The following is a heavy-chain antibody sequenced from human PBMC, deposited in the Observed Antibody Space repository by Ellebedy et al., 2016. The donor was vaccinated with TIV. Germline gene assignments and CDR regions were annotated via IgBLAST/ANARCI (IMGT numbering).Heavy chain of an antibody. J-gene: IGHJ1*01. D-gene: IGHD2-8*02. CDR3: AKNKGVGTGAENFQH. CDR1: GGSISSYY. Sequence: MPGGSLRLSCTVSGGSISSYYWSWIRQPPGKGLEWIGYIYYSGSTNCNPSLKSRVTISVDTSKNQFSLKLSPVTAADTAVYSCAKNKGVGTGAENFQHWGQGTLVTVSS. V-gene: IGHV4-59*01. CDR2: IYYSGST.